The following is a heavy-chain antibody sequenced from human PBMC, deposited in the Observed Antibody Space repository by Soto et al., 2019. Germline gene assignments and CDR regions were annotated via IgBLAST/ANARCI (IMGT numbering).Heavy chain of an antibody. CDR3: ARLVDTAMVTWYYYYYGMDV. Sequence: PGESLKISCKGSGYSFTSYWIGWVRQMPGKGLEWMGIIYPGDSDTRYSPSFQGQVTISADKSISTAYLQWSSLKASDTAMYYCARLVDTAMVTWYYYYYGMDVWGQGTTVTVSS. CDR1: GYSFTSYW. J-gene: IGHJ6*02. CDR2: IYPGDSDT. V-gene: IGHV5-51*01. D-gene: IGHD5-18*01.